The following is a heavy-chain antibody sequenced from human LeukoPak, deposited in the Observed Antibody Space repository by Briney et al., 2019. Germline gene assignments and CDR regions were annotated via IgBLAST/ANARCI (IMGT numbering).Heavy chain of an antibody. Sequence: PSETLSLTCTVSGASIRGSITSGTYYWNWIRQPAGKCLEWIGRMYNSGTTINYNPSLKSRVTISVDTSKNQFSLNVTSVTAADTAVYYCARSTNRVDSWGQGTLVTVSS. J-gene: IGHJ4*02. CDR3: ARSTNRVDS. CDR2: MYNSGTT. V-gene: IGHV4-61*02. CDR1: GASIRGSITSGTYY. D-gene: IGHD1-14*01.